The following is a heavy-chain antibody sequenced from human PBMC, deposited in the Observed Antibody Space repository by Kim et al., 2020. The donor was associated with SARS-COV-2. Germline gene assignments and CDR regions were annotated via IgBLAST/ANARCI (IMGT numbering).Heavy chain of an antibody. CDR3: ARDPDSGDYGDWFDP. CDR1: GFTFSDYY. Sequence: GGSLRLSCAASGFTFSDYYMSWIRQAPGKGLEWVSYISSSGSTIYYADSVKGRFTISRDNAKNSLYLQMNSLRAEDTAVYYCARDPDSGDYGDWFDPWGQGTLVTVSS. J-gene: IGHJ5*02. D-gene: IGHD4-17*01. CDR2: ISSSGSTI. V-gene: IGHV3-11*01.